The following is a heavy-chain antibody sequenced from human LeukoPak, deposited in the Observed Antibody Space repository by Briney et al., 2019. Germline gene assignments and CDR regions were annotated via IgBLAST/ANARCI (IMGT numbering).Heavy chain of an antibody. CDR3: VGGNGGDALSS. Sequence: GGSLRLSCAASGFTFSSYGMHWVRQAPGKGLEWVAFIRYDGRNKYYADSVKGRFTISRDNSKNTLYLQMNSLRAEDTAVYARVGGNGGDALSSWGQGTLVTVSS. J-gene: IGHJ4*02. V-gene: IGHV3-30*02. CDR2: IRYDGRNK. CDR1: GFTFSSYG. D-gene: IGHD2-21*02.